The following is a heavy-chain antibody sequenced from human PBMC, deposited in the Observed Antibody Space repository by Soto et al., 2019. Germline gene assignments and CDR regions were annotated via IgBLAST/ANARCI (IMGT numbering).Heavy chain of an antibody. CDR3: ARGEFLSPLRFDY. CDR2: IYYSGTT. Sequence: SETLSLTCTVSGGSISSGGYYWSWIRQHPGKGLEWIGYIYYSGTTYYNPSLKSRVTISLDTSKKQFSLKLNSVTAADTAVYYCARGEFLSPLRFDYWGPGTLVTVSS. V-gene: IGHV4-31*03. D-gene: IGHD3-10*01. J-gene: IGHJ4*02. CDR1: GGSISSGGYY.